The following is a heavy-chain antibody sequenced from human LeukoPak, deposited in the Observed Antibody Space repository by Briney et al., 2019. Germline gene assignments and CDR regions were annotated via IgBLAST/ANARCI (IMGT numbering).Heavy chain of an antibody. J-gene: IGHJ3*02. CDR1: GGSISSSSYY. CDR2: IYYSGST. D-gene: IGHD3-10*01. Sequence: SETLSLTCTVSGGSISSSSYYWGWIRQPPGKGLEWIGSIYYSGSTYYNPSLKSRVTISVDTSKNQFSLKLSSVTAADTAVYYCARYGSGIDAFDIWGQGTMVTVSS. V-gene: IGHV4-39*07. CDR3: ARYGSGIDAFDI.